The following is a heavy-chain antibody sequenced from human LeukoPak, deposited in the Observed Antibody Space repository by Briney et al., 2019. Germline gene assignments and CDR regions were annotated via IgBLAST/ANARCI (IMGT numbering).Heavy chain of an antibody. V-gene: IGHV3-23*01. CDR3: AKGGASSPYTYIDV. D-gene: IGHD6-6*01. CDR1: GFTFSNHA. J-gene: IGHJ6*03. CDR2: IGDSGGST. Sequence: AGWSLRLSCAASGFTFSNHAMGWVRQAPGKGLEWVSVIGDSGGSTYYADSVKGRFTISRDNSKNTLYLQMNSLRADDTAVYHCAKGGASSPYTYIDVWGKGTTVIVS.